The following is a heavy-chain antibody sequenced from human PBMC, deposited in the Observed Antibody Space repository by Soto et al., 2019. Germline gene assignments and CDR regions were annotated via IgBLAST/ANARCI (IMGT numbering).Heavy chain of an antibody. CDR3: AVVPAATFDY. CDR1: GGSISSSSYY. V-gene: IGHV4-39*01. Sequence: LSETLSLTCTVSGGSISSSSYYWGWIRQPPGKGLEWIGSIYYSGSTYYNPSLKSRVTISVDTSKNQFSLKLSSVTAADTAVYYCAVVPAATFDYWGQGTLVTVSS. CDR2: IYYSGST. D-gene: IGHD2-2*01. J-gene: IGHJ4*02.